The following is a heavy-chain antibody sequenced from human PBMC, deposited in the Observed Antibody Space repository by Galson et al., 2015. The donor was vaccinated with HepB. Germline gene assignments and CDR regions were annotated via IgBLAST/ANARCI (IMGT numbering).Heavy chain of an antibody. V-gene: IGHV1-46*01. D-gene: IGHD4-11*01. CDR3: ARAADQYFDY. Sequence: SVKVSCKAFGYTFTNSDYMHWVRQAPGQGLEWMGIINPSDGITNYIQKFQGRVTMTRDTSTNTFYIEVSSLRSEDTAVYYCARAADQYFDYWGQGTPVTVSS. CDR2: INPSDGIT. J-gene: IGHJ4*02. CDR1: GYTFTNSDY.